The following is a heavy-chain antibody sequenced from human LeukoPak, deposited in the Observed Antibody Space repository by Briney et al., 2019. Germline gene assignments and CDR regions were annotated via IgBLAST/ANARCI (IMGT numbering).Heavy chain of an antibody. V-gene: IGHV3-33*01. CDR1: GFTFSSYG. J-gene: IGHJ4*02. CDR2: IWYGGSNK. CDR3: TRDPGPPRLDY. Sequence: PGRSLRLSCAASGFTFSSYGMHWVRQAPGKGLEWVAVIWYGGSNKYYADSVKGRFTISRDNSKNTLYLQMNSLRAEDTAVYYCTRDPGPPRLDYWGQGTLVTVSS.